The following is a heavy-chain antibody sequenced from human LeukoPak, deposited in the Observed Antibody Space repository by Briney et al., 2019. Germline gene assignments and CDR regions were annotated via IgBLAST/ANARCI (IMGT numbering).Heavy chain of an antibody. D-gene: IGHD6-13*01. V-gene: IGHV4-34*01. Sequence: SETLSLTCAVYGGSFSGYYWSWIRQPPGKGLEWIGEINHSGSTNYNPSLKSRVTISVDTSKNQFSLKLSSVTAADTAVYYYARDPGYSSSWYYSPLGDYWGQGTLVTVSS. CDR3: ARDPGYSSSWYYSPLGDY. CDR1: GGSFSGYY. CDR2: INHSGST. J-gene: IGHJ4*02.